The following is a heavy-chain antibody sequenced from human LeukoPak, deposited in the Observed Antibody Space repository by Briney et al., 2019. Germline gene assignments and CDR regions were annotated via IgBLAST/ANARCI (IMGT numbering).Heavy chain of an antibody. D-gene: IGHD6-13*01. CDR1: GFTLSSYS. Sequence: GGSLRLSCAASGFTLSSYSMNWVRQAPGKGLEWVSSISSSSSYIYYADSVKGRFTISRDNAKNSLCLQMNSLRAEDTAVYYCASPGHSSSGDYWGQGTLVTVSS. V-gene: IGHV3-21*01. CDR3: ASPGHSSSGDY. CDR2: ISSSSSYI. J-gene: IGHJ4*02.